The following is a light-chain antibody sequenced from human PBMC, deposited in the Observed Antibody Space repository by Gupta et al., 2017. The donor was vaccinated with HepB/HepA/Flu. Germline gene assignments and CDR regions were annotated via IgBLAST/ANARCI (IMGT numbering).Light chain of an antibody. CDR2: KAS. CDR1: QGIGSW. J-gene: IGKJ1*01. CDR3: QQYNSFSRT. Sequence: DIQMTQSPSTLSAPVGDRVAFTCRASQGIGSWLALYQQRPGKAPTLLIYKASTLESGVPSRFSASGSWTEFTLTINSLQSDDFATYYCQQYNSFSRTFGQGTKVEI. V-gene: IGKV1-5*03.